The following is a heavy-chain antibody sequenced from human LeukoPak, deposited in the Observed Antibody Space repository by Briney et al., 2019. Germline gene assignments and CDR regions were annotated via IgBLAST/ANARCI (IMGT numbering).Heavy chain of an antibody. D-gene: IGHD4-17*01. CDR2: ISGSGGST. Sequence: PGGSLRLSCAASGFTFSSYAMSWVRQAPGKGLEWVSAISGSGGSTYYADSVKGRFTISRDNSKNTLYLQMNSLRAEDRAVYYCARDDYGDYGGPQPSPDYYYYGMDVWGQGTTVTVSS. J-gene: IGHJ6*02. V-gene: IGHV3-23*01. CDR3: ARDDYGDYGGPQPSPDYYYYGMDV. CDR1: GFTFSSYA.